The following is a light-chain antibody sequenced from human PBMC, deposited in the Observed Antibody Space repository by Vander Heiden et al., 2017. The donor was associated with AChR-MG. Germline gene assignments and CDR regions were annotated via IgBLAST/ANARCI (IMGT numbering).Light chain of an antibody. V-gene: IGLV3-21*02. CDR2: DDS. CDR1: NIGSKS. Sequence: SSVLPPPPSVSVAPGQTARITCGGTNIGSKSVHWYQQKPGQAPVLVVYDDSDRPSGIPERFSGSNSGNTATLTSSRVEAGDEADYYCQVWDSSSDHVVFGGGTKLTVL. CDR3: QVWDSSSDHVV. J-gene: IGLJ2*01.